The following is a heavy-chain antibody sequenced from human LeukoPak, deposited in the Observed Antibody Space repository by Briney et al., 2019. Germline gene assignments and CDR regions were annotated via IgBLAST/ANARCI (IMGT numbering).Heavy chain of an antibody. CDR3: TTVRNYYDSSGYSYFQH. V-gene: IGHV3-15*01. D-gene: IGHD3-22*01. CDR1: GFTFSNAW. J-gene: IGHJ1*01. CDR2: IKSKTDGGTT. Sequence: VGSLRLSCAASGFTFSNAWRSWVRQAPGKGLEWFGRIKSKTDGGTTDYAAPVKGRFTISRDDSKNTLYLQMNSLKTEDTAVYYCTTVRNYYDSSGYSYFQHWGQGTLVTVSS.